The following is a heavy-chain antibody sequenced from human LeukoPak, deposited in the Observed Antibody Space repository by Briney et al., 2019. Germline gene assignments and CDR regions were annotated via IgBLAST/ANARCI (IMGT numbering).Heavy chain of an antibody. J-gene: IGHJ4*02. Sequence: GASVKVSCKASGYTFTSYAVHWVRQAPGQRLEGMGWINAGNGNTKYSQKFQGRVTITRDTSASTAYMELSSLRSEDAAVYYCATNLWFGELWFDYWGQGTLVTVSS. CDR1: GYTFTSYA. CDR2: INAGNGNT. V-gene: IGHV1-3*01. CDR3: ATNLWFGELWFDY. D-gene: IGHD3-10*01.